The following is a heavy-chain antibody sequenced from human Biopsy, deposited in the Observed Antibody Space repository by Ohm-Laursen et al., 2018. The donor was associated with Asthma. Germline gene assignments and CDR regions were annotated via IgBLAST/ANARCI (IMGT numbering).Heavy chain of an antibody. CDR2: IYSGGTS. Sequence: SLRLSCAASGFAGSRDYMFWVRQAPGKGLEWVSVIYSGGTSHTADSVRGRFTISRDYSKNTLYLQMHSLRAEDTAVYYCARGDSSNWSHYYFDYWGQGPLVTVSS. CDR3: ARGDSSNWSHYYFDY. CDR1: GFAGSRDY. J-gene: IGHJ4*02. D-gene: IGHD3-22*01. V-gene: IGHV3-53*01.